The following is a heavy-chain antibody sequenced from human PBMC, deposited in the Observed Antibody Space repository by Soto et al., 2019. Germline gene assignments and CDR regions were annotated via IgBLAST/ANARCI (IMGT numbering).Heavy chain of an antibody. Sequence: PSQTLSLTCAITGDSVSSNSAGWSWVRPSPSRGLEWLGRTYYRSKWYYEYAVSVRGRITINPDTSKNQDSLQLNSVTPEDTAVYFCARGEQYSGKIFDYWGQGTLVTVSS. D-gene: IGHD1-26*01. CDR3: ARGEQYSGKIFDY. CDR1: GDSVSSNSAG. CDR2: TYYRSKWYY. V-gene: IGHV6-1*01. J-gene: IGHJ4*01.